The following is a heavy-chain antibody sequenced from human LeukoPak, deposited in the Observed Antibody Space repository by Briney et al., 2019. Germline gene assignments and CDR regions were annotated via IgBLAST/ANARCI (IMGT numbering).Heavy chain of an antibody. D-gene: IGHD5-12*01. CDR3: AREWNYSRDF. J-gene: IGHJ6*04. Sequence: GGSLRLSCAASGFTFRSYEMNWVRQAPGKGLEWVSYISSSGSTIYYADSVKGRFTISRDNAKNSLYLQMNSLRAEDTAVYYCAREWNYSRDFGGKGTRVTVPS. CDR1: GFTFRSYE. CDR2: ISSSGSTI. V-gene: IGHV3-48*03.